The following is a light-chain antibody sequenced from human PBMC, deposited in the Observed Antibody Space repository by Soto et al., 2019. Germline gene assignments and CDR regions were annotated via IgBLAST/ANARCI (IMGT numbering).Light chain of an antibody. CDR1: SSDVGSYNL. CDR2: EGS. J-gene: IGLJ1*01. V-gene: IGLV2-23*01. Sequence: QSVLTQPASVSGSPGQSITISCTGTSSDVGSYNLVSWYQQHPGKAPKLMIYEGSKRPSGVSNRFSGSKSGNTASLTISGLQAEDEADYYCCSYGGSSYVFGTGTKVTVL. CDR3: CSYGGSSYV.